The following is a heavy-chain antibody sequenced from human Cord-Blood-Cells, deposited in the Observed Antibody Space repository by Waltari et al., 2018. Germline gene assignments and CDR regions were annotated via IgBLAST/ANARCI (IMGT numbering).Heavy chain of an antibody. CDR2: ITPFFGIA. CDR3: ARGVGIWYFDL. J-gene: IGHJ2*01. Sequence: QVQLVQSGAEVKKPGSSVKVSCKASGGTFSSYAISWVRQAPGQGLEWMGSITPFFGIANYEQKFQGRVTITADKSTSTAYMELSSLRSEDTAVYYCARGVGIWYFDLWGRGTLVTVSS. V-gene: IGHV1-69*09. CDR1: GGTFSSYA. D-gene: IGHD2-21*01.